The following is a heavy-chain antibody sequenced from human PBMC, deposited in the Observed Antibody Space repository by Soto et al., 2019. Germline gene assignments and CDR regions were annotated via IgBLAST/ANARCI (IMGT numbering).Heavy chain of an antibody. Sequence: QVQLVQSGAEVKKPGASVKVSCKASGYTFTSYAMHWVRQAPGQRLEWMGWINAGNGNTKYSQKFQGRVTITRDTSASTAYIELSSLRSEDTAVYYCAREYYAGYGMDVWGQGTTVTVSS. V-gene: IGHV1-3*01. CDR1: GYTFTSYA. CDR2: INAGNGNT. CDR3: AREYYAGYGMDV. J-gene: IGHJ6*02. D-gene: IGHD1-26*01.